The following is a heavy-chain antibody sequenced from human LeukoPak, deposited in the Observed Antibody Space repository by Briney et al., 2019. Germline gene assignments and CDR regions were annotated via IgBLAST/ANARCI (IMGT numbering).Heavy chain of an antibody. CDR1: GGSISSYY. D-gene: IGHD3-9*01. CDR2: IYYSGST. CDR3: ARAYYDILTGYYRSYYFDY. Sequence: SETLSLTCTVSGGSISSYYWSWIRKPPGKGLEWIGYIYYSGSTNYNPSLKSRVTISADTSKNQFSLKLSSVTAADTAVYYCARAYYDILTGYYRSYYFDYWGQGTLVTVSS. J-gene: IGHJ4*02. V-gene: IGHV4-59*01.